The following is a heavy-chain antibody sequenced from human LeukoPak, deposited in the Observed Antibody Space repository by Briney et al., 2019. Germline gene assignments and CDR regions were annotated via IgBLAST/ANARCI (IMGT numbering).Heavy chain of an antibody. J-gene: IGHJ4*02. CDR1: GFTFSSYA. V-gene: IGHV3-23*01. Sequence: GGSLRLSCAASGFTFSSYAMSWVRQAPGKGLEWVSAISGSGGSTYYADPVKGRFTISRDNSKNTLYLQMNSLRAEDTAVYYCAKVEEWELGPQYYFDYWGQGTLVTVSS. CDR3: AKVEEWELGPQYYFDY. CDR2: ISGSGGST. D-gene: IGHD1-26*01.